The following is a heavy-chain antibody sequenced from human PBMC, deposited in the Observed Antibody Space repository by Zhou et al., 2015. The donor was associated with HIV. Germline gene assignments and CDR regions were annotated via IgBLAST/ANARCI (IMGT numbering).Heavy chain of an antibody. D-gene: IGHD1-26*01. Sequence: QVQLVQSGAEVKKPGSSVKVSCKASGGTFSSFGISWVRQAPGQGLQWMGGIIPIFGTATYAQKFQGRVTITADESTSTAYMELSSLRSEDTAVYYCARDLIVGAVPSLVFDYWGQGTLVTVSS. V-gene: IGHV1-69*12. CDR2: IIPIFGTA. CDR3: ARDLIVGAVPSLVFDY. CDR1: GGTFSSFG. J-gene: IGHJ4*02.